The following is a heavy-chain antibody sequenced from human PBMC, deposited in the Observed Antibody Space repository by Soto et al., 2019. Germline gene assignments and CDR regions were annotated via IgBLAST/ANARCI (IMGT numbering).Heavy chain of an antibody. J-gene: IGHJ3*02. CDR3: ARPDCTNGVCYHVFDI. CDR1: DYTFAAYW. Sequence: GESLKISCKGSDYTFAAYWIGWVRQLPGKGLEWTGIINPGDSETRYSPSFQGQVTISADKSINTAYLQWSSLKASDTAMYYCARPDCTNGVCYHVFDIWGQGTMVTVSS. D-gene: IGHD2-8*01. V-gene: IGHV5-51*01. CDR2: INPGDSET.